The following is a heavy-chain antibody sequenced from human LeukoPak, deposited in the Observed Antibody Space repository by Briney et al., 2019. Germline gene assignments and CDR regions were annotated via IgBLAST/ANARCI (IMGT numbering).Heavy chain of an antibody. CDR3: AREKVGCSGGSCYSGAFDI. V-gene: IGHV4-61*02. J-gene: IGHJ3*02. D-gene: IGHD2-15*01. CDR1: GGSISSGSDY. CDR2: IDSSGST. Sequence: PSETLSLTCTDSGGSISSGSDYWSWIRQPAGKGLEWIGRIDSSGSTSYNPSLKSRLTISVDTSKNQFSLKLTSVTAADTAVYYCAREKVGCSGGSCYSGAFDIWGQGTMVTVSS.